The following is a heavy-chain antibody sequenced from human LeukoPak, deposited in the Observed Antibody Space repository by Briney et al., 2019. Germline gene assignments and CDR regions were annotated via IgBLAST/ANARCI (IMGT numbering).Heavy chain of an antibody. D-gene: IGHD3-10*01. J-gene: IGHJ5*02. V-gene: IGHV4-34*01. CDR1: GGSFSGYY. Sequence: PSETLSLTCAVYGGSFSGYYWSWIRQPPGKGLEWIGEINHSGSTNYNPSLKSRVTISVDTSKNQFSLKLSSVTAADTAVYYCARGKGLLWFGAYFSRRGNWFDPWGQGTLVTVSS. CDR2: INHSGST. CDR3: ARGKGLLWFGAYFSRRGNWFDP.